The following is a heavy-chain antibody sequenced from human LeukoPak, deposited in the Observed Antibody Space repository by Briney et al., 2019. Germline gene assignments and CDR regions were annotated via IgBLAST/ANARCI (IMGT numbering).Heavy chain of an antibody. D-gene: IGHD4-23*01. J-gene: IGHJ5*02. Sequence: PSETLSLTCAVYGGSFSGYYWSWIRQPPGKGLEWIEEINHSGSTNYNPSLKSRVTISVDTSKNQFSLKLSSVTAADTAVYYCARGTRYGGNSWYSSFWFDPWGQGTLVTVSS. CDR1: GGSFSGYY. CDR2: INHSGST. V-gene: IGHV4-34*01. CDR3: ARGTRYGGNSWYSSFWFDP.